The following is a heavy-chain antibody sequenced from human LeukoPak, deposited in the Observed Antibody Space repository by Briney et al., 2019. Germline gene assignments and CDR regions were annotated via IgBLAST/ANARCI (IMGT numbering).Heavy chain of an antibody. CDR3: ARLTYYYGMDV. Sequence: GGPLRLSCAASGFTFSSYWMHWVRHAPGKGLVWVSRINSDGSSTSYADSVKGRFTISRDNAKNTLYLQMNSLRAEDTAVYYCARLTYYYGMDVWGQGTTVTVSS. D-gene: IGHD3-9*01. CDR2: INSDGSST. V-gene: IGHV3-74*01. J-gene: IGHJ6*02. CDR1: GFTFSSYW.